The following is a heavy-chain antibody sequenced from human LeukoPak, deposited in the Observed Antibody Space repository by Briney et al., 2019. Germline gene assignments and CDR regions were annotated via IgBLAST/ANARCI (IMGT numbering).Heavy chain of an antibody. V-gene: IGHV3-30*02. CDR3: VRGDSVDY. Sequence: QPGGSLRLSCVISGFTLSHFGIHWVRQAPGKGLDWVAFIHFNGTNKNYADSVKGRFTVSRDNSKNTVYLQMSSLRGEDTAVYYCVRGDSVDYWGQGTLVAVS. CDR2: IHFNGTNK. J-gene: IGHJ4*02. D-gene: IGHD3-16*01. CDR1: GFTLSHFG.